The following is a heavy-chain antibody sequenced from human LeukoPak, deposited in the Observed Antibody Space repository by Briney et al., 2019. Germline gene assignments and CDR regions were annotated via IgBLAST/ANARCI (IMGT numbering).Heavy chain of an antibody. V-gene: IGHV4-31*03. D-gene: IGHD3-22*01. Sequence: SETLSLTCTVSGGSISSGGYYWSWIRQHPGKGLEWIGYIYYSGSTYYNPSLRSRVTISVDTSMNQFSLKLSSVTAADTAVYYCARGYHGHYYDSSGSIDYWGQGTLVTVSS. CDR3: ARGYHGHYYDSSGSIDY. J-gene: IGHJ4*02. CDR2: IYYSGST. CDR1: GGSISSGGYY.